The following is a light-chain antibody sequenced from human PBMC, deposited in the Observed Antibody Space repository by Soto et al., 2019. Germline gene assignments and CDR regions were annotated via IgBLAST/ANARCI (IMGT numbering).Light chain of an antibody. CDR2: EDN. CDR3: QSYDSSTVV. J-gene: IGLJ2*01. V-gene: IGLV6-57*02. Sequence: NFMLNQPHSVSESPGKTVTISCTGSSGSIANNFVQWYQQRPGSAPTIVIYEDNQRPSGVPDRFSGSIDSSSNSASLTISGLKTEDEADYYCQSYDSSTVVFGGGTKLTVL. CDR1: SGSIANNF.